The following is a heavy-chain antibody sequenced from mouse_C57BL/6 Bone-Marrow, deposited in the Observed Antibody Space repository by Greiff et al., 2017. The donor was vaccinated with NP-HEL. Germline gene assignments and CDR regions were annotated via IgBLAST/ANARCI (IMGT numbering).Heavy chain of an antibody. CDR3: ARPGYDYDGYYAMDY. D-gene: IGHD2-4*01. Sequence: EVKVEESGGGLVQPGGSLKLSCAASGIDFSRYWMSWVRRAPGKGLEWIGEINPDSSTINYAPSLKDKFIISRDNAKNTLYLQMSKVRSEDTALYYCARPGYDYDGYYAMDYWGQGTSVTVSS. V-gene: IGHV4-1*01. CDR2: INPDSSTI. CDR1: GIDFSRYW. J-gene: IGHJ4*01.